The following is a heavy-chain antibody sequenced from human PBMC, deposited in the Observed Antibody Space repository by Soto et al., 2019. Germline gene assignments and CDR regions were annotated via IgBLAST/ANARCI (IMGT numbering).Heavy chain of an antibody. CDR1: GFSFSNYA. V-gene: IGHV3-23*01. D-gene: IGHD3-10*01. CDR3: AKMLTMVRGVTGLRDFDF. J-gene: IGHJ4*02. CDR2: ISGTGSTI. Sequence: EVQLLEAGGNLIQPGGSLRLSCAASGFSFSNYAMSWVRQAPGQGLEWLSAISGTGSTIYYADSVKGRFTISRDNSKNTLYLQMNSLTGEDTAVYYCAKMLTMVRGVTGLRDFDFWGQGTLVTVSS.